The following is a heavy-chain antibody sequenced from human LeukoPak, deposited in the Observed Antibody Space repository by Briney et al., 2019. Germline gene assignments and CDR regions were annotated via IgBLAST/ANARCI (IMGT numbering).Heavy chain of an antibody. D-gene: IGHD3-22*01. CDR3: ARVGGYYPDY. Sequence: PGGSLRLSCAASEFTFSIYGMHWVRQAPGKGLEWVAFIRYDGSNKYYADSAKGRFTISRDNSKNTLYLQMNSLRAGDTAVYYCARVGGYYPDYWGQGTLVTVSS. CDR2: IRYDGSNK. CDR1: EFTFSIYG. V-gene: IGHV3-30*02. J-gene: IGHJ4*02.